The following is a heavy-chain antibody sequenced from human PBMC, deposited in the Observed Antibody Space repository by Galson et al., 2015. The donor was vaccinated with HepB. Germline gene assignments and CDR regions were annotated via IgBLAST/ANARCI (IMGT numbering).Heavy chain of an antibody. J-gene: IGHJ3*02. V-gene: IGHV3-48*03. CDR3: ARDRSLGDAFDI. Sequence: SLRLSCAASGFTFSSYEMSWVRQAAGKGLEWISYINSTGSSIYYADSVKGRFTISRDNAKNSLFLQMNSLRAEDTAVYYCARDRSLGDAFDIWGQGTTVIVSS. D-gene: IGHD3-10*01. CDR1: GFTFSSYE. CDR2: INSTGSSI.